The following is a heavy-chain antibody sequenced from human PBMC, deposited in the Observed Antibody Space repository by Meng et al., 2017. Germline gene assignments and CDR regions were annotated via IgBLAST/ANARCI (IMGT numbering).Heavy chain of an antibody. J-gene: IGHJ4*02. D-gene: IGHD5-12*01. CDR3: ARDMNIVATNPHDFDY. Sequence: LLGSGVDLVQPGGSLRRSCADSGFTFSSYWMHWVRQAPGKGLVWVSRINSDGSSTSYADSMKGQFTISRDNAKNTLYLQMNSLRAEDTAVYYCARDMNIVATNPHDFDYWGQGTLVTVSS. CDR1: GFTFSSYW. V-gene: IGHV3/OR16-13*01. CDR2: INSDGSST.